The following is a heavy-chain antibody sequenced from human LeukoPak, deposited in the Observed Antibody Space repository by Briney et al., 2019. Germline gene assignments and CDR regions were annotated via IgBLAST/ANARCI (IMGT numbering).Heavy chain of an antibody. CDR3: AKDQLRAARPRFDY. CDR1: GFTFSSYA. CDR2: IIGSGGIT. Sequence: GGSLRLSCVVSGFTFSSYAMSWVRQGPGKGLEWVSAIIGSGGITYYADSVKGRFTITRDNYKNTLYLQMNSLRAEDTAVYYCAKDQLRAARPRFDYWGQGTLVTVSS. D-gene: IGHD6-6*01. V-gene: IGHV3-23*01. J-gene: IGHJ4*02.